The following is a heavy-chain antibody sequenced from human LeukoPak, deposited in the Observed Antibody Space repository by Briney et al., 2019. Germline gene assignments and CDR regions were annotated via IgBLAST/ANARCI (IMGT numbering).Heavy chain of an antibody. CDR3: ARVPQKYCSGGSCYSSSFDY. D-gene: IGHD2-15*01. CDR1: GYTFTSYY. V-gene: IGHV1-46*01. CDR2: INPSGGST. Sequence: GASVKVSCKASGYTFTSYYMHWVRQAPGQGLEWMGIINPSGGSTSYAQKFQGRVTMTRDTSTSTVYMELSSLRSEDTAVYYCARVPQKYCSGGSCYSSSFDYWGQGTLVTVSS. J-gene: IGHJ4*02.